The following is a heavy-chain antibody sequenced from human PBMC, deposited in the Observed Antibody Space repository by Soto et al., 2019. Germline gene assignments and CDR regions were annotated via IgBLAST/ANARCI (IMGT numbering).Heavy chain of an antibody. V-gene: IGHV6-1*01. CDR1: GDTPSGNSAA. D-gene: IGHD3-10*01. CDR3: PRESPYYVSSDSYFAY. J-gene: IGHJ4*02. Sequence: SQTLSLTSALSGDTPSGNSAACNWIRQSPSRGLEWLGRTYYRSRWYNDYALSVKSRITVTPDTSKNHFSLRLNSVTPYDTAVNYCPRESPYYVSSDSYFAYWGQGALVTASS. CDR2: TYYRSRWYN.